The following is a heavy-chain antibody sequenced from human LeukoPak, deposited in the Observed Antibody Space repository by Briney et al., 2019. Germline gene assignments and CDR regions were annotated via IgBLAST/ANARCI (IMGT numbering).Heavy chain of an antibody. J-gene: IGHJ6*03. Sequence: SETLSLTCAVYGGSISGYYWSWIRQPPGKGLEWIGEINHSGSTNYNPSLKSRVAISVDTSKNQFSLKLSSVTDADTAVYYCARVGYCSSTSCYEDMDVWGKGTTVTVSS. CDR1: GGSISGYY. V-gene: IGHV4-34*01. D-gene: IGHD2-2*01. CDR3: ARVGYCSSTSCYEDMDV. CDR2: INHSGST.